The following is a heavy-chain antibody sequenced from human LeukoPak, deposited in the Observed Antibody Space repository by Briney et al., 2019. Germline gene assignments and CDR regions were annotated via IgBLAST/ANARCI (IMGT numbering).Heavy chain of an antibody. CDR2: INHSGST. Sequence: SETLSLTCAVYGGSFSGYHWSWIRQPPGKGLEWIGEINHSGSTNYSPSLKSRVTISVDTSKNQFSLKLSSVTAADTAVYYCARRKKGYCSSTSCSLTNWFDPWGQGTLVTVSS. CDR3: ARRKKGYCSSTSCSLTNWFDP. J-gene: IGHJ5*02. D-gene: IGHD2-2*01. V-gene: IGHV4-34*01. CDR1: GGSFSGYH.